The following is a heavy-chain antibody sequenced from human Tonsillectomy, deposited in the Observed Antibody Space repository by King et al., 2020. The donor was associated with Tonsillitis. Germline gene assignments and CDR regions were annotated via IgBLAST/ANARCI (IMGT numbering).Heavy chain of an antibody. V-gene: IGHV4-61*01. Sequence: VQLQESGPGLVKPSETLSLTCTVSGGSVSSGSYYWSWIRQPPGKGLEWIGYIYYSGSTNYNPSLKSRVTISVDTSKNQFSLKLSSVTAADTAVYYCASDRDDIKQGEKYNGFDPWGQGTLVTVSS. D-gene: IGHD3-9*01. CDR2: IYYSGST. J-gene: IGHJ5*02. CDR1: GGSVSSGSYY. CDR3: ASDRDDIKQGEKYNGFDP.